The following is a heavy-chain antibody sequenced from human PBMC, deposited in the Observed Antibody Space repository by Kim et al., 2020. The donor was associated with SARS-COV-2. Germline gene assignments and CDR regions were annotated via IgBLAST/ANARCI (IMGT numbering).Heavy chain of an antibody. CDR2: ISYDGSNK. CDR3: AKDYHLYSGITAGAFDI. D-gene: IGHD1-26*01. CDR1: GFTFSSYG. J-gene: IGHJ3*02. V-gene: IGHV3-30*18. Sequence: GGSLRLSCAASGFTFSSYGMHWVRQAPGKGLEWVAVISYDGSNKYYADSVKGRFTISRDNSKNTLYLQMNSLRAEDTAVYYCAKDYHLYSGITAGAFDIWGQGTMVTVSS.